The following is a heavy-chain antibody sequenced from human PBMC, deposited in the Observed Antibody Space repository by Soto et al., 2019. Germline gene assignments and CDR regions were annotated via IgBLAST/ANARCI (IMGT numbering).Heavy chain of an antibody. CDR3: ERGRYGDY. CDR2: ISANNGNT. J-gene: IGHJ4*02. D-gene: IGHD1-1*01. Sequence: QVHLVQSGAEVKKPGASVKVSCKGSGYDCTTYGITCVRQAPGQGLEWMAWISANNGNTDYAQKLQGRVTVTRDTSTSTAYMELRSLRSDDTALYYCERGRYGDYWCQGALVTGSS. V-gene: IGHV1-18*01. CDR1: GYDCTTYG.